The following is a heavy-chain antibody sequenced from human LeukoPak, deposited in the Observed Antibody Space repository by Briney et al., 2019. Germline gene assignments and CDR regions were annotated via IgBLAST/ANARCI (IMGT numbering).Heavy chain of an antibody. V-gene: IGHV4-39*07. Sequence: SETLSLTCTVSGGSISSSSYYWGWIRQPPGKGLEWIGSIYYSGSTYYNPSLKSRVTISVDTSKNQFSLKLSSVTAADTAVYYCARISTVGYSGWPHRRQQGPDYWGQGTLVTVSS. CDR3: ARISTVGYSGWPHRRQQGPDY. CDR1: GGSISSSSYY. CDR2: IYYSGST. J-gene: IGHJ4*02. D-gene: IGHD5-12*01.